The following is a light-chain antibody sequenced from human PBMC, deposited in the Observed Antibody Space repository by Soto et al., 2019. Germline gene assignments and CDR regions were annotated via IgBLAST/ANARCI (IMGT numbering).Light chain of an antibody. Sequence: QSVLTQPASVSGSPGQSITISCTGTSSDVGAYNFVSWYQQHPGKAPKLMIYDVTNQPSGVSSLFSGSKSGNTASLAISGLQAEDEADYYCSSYTTSNTLVFGGGTKLTVL. CDR2: DVT. V-gene: IGLV2-14*03. J-gene: IGLJ2*01. CDR1: SSDVGAYNF. CDR3: SSYTTSNTLV.